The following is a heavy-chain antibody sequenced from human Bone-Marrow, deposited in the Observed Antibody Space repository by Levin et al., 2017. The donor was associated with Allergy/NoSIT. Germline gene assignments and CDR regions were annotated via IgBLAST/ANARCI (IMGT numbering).Heavy chain of an antibody. J-gene: IGHJ6*02. CDR1: GFTFDDYA. V-gene: IGHV3-9*01. CDR3: AKDLSSASIEDTTGGLDV. Sequence: GGSLRLSCTASGFTFDDYAMHWLRQVPGMGLEWVSGINWNGDSIHYADSVKGRFTISRDNAKNSLYLQMSSLRAEDTAFYYCAKDLSSASIEDTTGGLDVWGQGSTVTVAS. CDR2: INWNGDSI. D-gene: IGHD6-6*01.